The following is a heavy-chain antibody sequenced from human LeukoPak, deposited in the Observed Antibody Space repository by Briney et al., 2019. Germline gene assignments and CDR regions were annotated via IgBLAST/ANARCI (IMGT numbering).Heavy chain of an antibody. Sequence: PGGSLRLSCAASGFTFSSYEMNWVRQAPGKGLEWVSYISSSGSTIYYADSVKGRFTIPRDNAKNSLYLQMNSLRAEDTAVYYCARLPGRLWFGELFSNWFDPWGQGTLVTVSS. CDR3: ARLPGRLWFGELFSNWFDP. D-gene: IGHD3-10*01. CDR2: ISSSGSTI. J-gene: IGHJ5*02. V-gene: IGHV3-48*03. CDR1: GFTFSSYE.